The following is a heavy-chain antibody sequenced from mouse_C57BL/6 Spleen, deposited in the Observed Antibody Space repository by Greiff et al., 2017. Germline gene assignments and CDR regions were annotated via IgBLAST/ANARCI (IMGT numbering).Heavy chain of an antibody. V-gene: IGHV14-1*01. CDR1: GFNINDSY. Sequence: VQLQQSGAELVRPGASVKLSCTASGFNINDSYMHWVKQRPEQGLEWIGRIDPEDGDTEYAPKFQGKATMTADTSSNTAYLQLSSLTSEDTAVYYCTATTVASYVDYWGQGTTLTVSS. J-gene: IGHJ2*01. D-gene: IGHD1-1*01. CDR2: IDPEDGDT. CDR3: TATTVASYVDY.